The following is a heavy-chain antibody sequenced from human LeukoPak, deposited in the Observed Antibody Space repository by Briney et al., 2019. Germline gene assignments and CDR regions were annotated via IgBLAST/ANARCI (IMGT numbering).Heavy chain of an antibody. CDR3: AREAGSSSWYYFDY. J-gene: IGHJ4*02. CDR2: VYHSGAT. CDR1: GDSISSTGC. D-gene: IGHD6-13*01. V-gene: IGHV4-4*02. Sequence: PSGTLSLTCTVSGDSISSTGCWTWVRQPPGEGLEWIGEVYHSGATNYNPSLKSRVTMSVDKSKNQFSLKVNSVTAADTAVYYCAREAGSSSWYYFDYWGQGTLVTVSS.